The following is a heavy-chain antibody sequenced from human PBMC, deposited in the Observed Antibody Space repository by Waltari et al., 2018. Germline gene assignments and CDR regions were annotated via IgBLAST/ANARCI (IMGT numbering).Heavy chain of an antibody. J-gene: IGHJ4*02. CDR2: LNPQDSDT. CDR3: ASGYYSRPIDF. V-gene: IGHV5-51*01. D-gene: IGHD1-26*01. Sequence: EVQLVQSGAEVRKPGESLTLSCQGSGYRFTTHWIAWVRQMPGKGLEWIGLLNPQDSDTTISPSFQGQVTISADKSTRTAFLQWRSLKPSDTAMYYCASGYYSRPIDFWGRGTLVTVSS. CDR1: GYRFTTHW.